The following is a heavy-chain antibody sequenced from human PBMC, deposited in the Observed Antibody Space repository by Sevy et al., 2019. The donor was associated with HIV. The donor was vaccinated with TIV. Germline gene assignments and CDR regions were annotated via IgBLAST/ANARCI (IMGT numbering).Heavy chain of an antibody. D-gene: IGHD3-22*01. CDR2: FDPEDDER. CDR1: GYTLTQFS. J-gene: IGHJ4*02. Sequence: ASVKVSCKVSGYTLTQFSMHWVRQAPGKGLEWMATFDPEDDERIYAQRLQGRVTMTEDTSTDTAYMELSSLRSDDTAVYYCAVTKDYYDSRGYPFDYWGQGSLVTVSS. CDR3: AVTKDYYDSRGYPFDY. V-gene: IGHV1-24*01.